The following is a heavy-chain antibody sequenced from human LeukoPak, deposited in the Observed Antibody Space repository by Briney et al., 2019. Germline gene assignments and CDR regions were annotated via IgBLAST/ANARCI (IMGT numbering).Heavy chain of an antibody. CDR2: ISYDGSNK. D-gene: IGHD3-10*01. J-gene: IGHJ6*03. V-gene: IGHV3-30*04. Sequence: GRSLRLSCAASGFTFSSYAMHWVRQAPGKGLEWVAVISYDGSNKYYADSVKGRFTISRDNSKNTLYLQMNSLRAEDTAVYYCARSVLLWFGSMDVWGKGTTVTVSS. CDR3: ARSVLLWFGSMDV. CDR1: GFTFSSYA.